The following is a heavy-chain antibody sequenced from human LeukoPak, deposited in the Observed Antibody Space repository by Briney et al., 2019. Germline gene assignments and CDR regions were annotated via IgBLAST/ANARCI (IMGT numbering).Heavy chain of an antibody. CDR2: IIPILGIA. CDR3: ARGLGISDYFDY. CDR1: GGTFSSYA. D-gene: IGHD7-27*01. J-gene: IGHJ4*02. V-gene: IGHV1-69*04. Sequence: SVKVSCKASGGTFSSYAISWVRQAPGQGLEWMGRIIPILGIANYAQKFQGRVTITADKSTSTAYMELSSLRSEDTAVYYCARGLGISDYFDYWGQGTLVTVSS.